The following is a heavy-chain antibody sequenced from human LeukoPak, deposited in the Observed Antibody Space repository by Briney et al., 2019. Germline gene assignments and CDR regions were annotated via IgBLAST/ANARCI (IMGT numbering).Heavy chain of an antibody. CDR1: GGSISSGGYY. J-gene: IGHJ4*02. CDR3: ARRRQKQPPGPYYFDY. CDR2: IYHSGST. Sequence: TSQTLSLTCTVSGGSISSGGYYWSWIRQPPGKGLEWIGYIYHSGSTYYNPSLKSRVTISVDRSKNQFSLKLSSVTAADTAVYYCARRRQKQPPGPYYFDYWGQGTLVTVSS. V-gene: IGHV4-30-2*01. D-gene: IGHD6-13*01.